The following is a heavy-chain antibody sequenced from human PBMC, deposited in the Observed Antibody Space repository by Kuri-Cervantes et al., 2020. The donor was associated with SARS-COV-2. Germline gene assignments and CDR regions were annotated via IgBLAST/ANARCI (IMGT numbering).Heavy chain of an antibody. CDR1: GYSFTNYW. CDR3: ARPLYSNYDLVFWYFDL. Sequence: KISCKGSGYSFTNYWIGWVRQMPGKGLEWMGIIYPADSDTRYSPSSQGQVTISADKSISTAYLQWSSLKASDTAVYYCARPLYSNYDLVFWYFDLWGRGTLVTVSS. D-gene: IGHD4-11*01. J-gene: IGHJ2*01. V-gene: IGHV5-51*01. CDR2: IYPADSDT.